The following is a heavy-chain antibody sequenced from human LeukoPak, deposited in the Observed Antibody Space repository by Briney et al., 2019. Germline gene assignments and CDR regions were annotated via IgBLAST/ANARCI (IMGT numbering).Heavy chain of an antibody. CDR3: ARANEHIVVVTATHYWYFDL. CDR2: INPNSGGT. D-gene: IGHD2-21*02. V-gene: IGHV1-2*06. Sequence: ASVKVSCKASGYTFTGYYMHRVRQAPGQGLEWMGRINPNSGGTNYAQKFQGRVTMTRDTSISTAYMELSRLRSDDTAVYYCARANEHIVVVTATHYWYFDLWGRGTLVTVSS. CDR1: GYTFTGYY. J-gene: IGHJ2*01.